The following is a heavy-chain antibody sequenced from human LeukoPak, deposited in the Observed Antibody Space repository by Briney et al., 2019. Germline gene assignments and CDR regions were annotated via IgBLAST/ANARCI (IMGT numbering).Heavy chain of an antibody. V-gene: IGHV3-23*01. CDR1: GFTFSSYA. CDR2: ISGSGGST. J-gene: IGHJ3*02. Sequence: GGSLRLSCAASGFTFSSYAMSWVRQAPGKGLEWVSAISGSGGSTYYADSVKGRFTISRDNSKNTLYLQMNSLRVEDTAVYYCAKDLEGIALWFGETSGGAFDIWGQGTMVTVSS. CDR3: AKDLEGIALWFGETSGGAFDI. D-gene: IGHD3-10*01.